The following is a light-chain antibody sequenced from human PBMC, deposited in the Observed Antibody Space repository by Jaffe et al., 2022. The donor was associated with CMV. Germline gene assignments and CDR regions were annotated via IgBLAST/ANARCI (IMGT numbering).Light chain of an antibody. CDR1: QSLVHSDGHTY. V-gene: IGKV2-30*02. CDR2: EVS. J-gene: IGKJ2*01. CDR3: MQGTHWPFT. Sequence: DVVMTQSPLSLPVTLGQPASISCRSSQSLVHSDGHTYLNWFHQRPGQSPRRLIYEVSNGDSGVPDRFSGSGSGTDFTLKITRVEAEDVGIYYCMQGTHWPFTFGQGTKLEIK.